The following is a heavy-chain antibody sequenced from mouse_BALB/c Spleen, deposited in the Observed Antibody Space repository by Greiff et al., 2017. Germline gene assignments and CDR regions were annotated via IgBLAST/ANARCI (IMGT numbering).Heavy chain of an antibody. Sequence: EVHLVESGGGLVQPGGSRKLSCAASGFTFSSFGMHWVRQAPEKGLEWVAYISSGSSTIYYADTVKGRFTISRDNPKNTLFLQMTSLRSEDTAMYYCARGEYYGSSRYWYFDVWGAGTTVTVSS. D-gene: IGHD1-1*01. CDR3: ARGEYYGSSRYWYFDV. CDR1: GFTFSSFG. CDR2: ISSGSSTI. V-gene: IGHV5-17*02. J-gene: IGHJ1*01.